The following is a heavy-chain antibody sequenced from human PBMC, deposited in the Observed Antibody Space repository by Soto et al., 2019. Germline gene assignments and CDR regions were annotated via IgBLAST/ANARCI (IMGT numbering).Heavy chain of an antibody. V-gene: IGHV3-30*18. CDR3: AKDRRRSWTQDY. Sequence: QVQLVESGGGVVQPGRSLRLSCAASGFTFSSNGMHWVRQAPGKGLEWVAVISDDERDKDYADSVKGRFTISRDKSKNTLYLQRNSLRGEDTAVYYCAKDRRRSWTQDYWGQGTLVTVSS. CDR1: GFTFSSNG. D-gene: IGHD1-26*01. CDR2: ISDDERDK. J-gene: IGHJ4*02.